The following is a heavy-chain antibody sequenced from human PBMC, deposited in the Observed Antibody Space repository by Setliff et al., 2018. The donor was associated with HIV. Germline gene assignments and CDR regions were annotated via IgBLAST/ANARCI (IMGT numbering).Heavy chain of an antibody. CDR2: IDHRGRP. CDR3: TRRGADSYYPRPLDV. J-gene: IGHJ6*04. CDR1: GGSFSDYY. Sequence: PSETLSLTCGIYGGSFSDYYWSWIRQPPGKGLEWIGEIDHRGRPKYNPSLNSRVTMSVDKSRNQFSLRLNSVTAADTAIYYCTRRGADSYYPRPLDVWGKGTTVTVSS. V-gene: IGHV4-34*01. D-gene: IGHD3-10*01.